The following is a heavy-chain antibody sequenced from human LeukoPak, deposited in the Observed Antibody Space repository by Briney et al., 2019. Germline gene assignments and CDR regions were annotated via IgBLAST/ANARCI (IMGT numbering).Heavy chain of an antibody. D-gene: IGHD4-17*01. V-gene: IGHV4-4*07. CDR1: NGSISIYY. J-gene: IGHJ4*02. CDR2: ISASGST. CDR3: AREITVTRPFDY. Sequence: SETLSLTCTVSNGSISIYYWSWVRQPAGKGLEWIGRISASGSTNYNPSLKSRVTMSVDTSKNQFSLNLTSVTAPDTAVYYCAREITVTRPFDYWGQGTLVTVSS.